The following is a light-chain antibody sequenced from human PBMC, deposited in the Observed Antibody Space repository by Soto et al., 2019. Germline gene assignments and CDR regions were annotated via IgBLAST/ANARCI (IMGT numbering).Light chain of an antibody. CDR1: QSFSSSY. J-gene: IGKJ1*01. V-gene: IGKV3-20*01. CDR2: GAT. Sequence: EIVLTQSPGTLSLSPGERATLSCRASQSFSSSYLAWYQQKPGQAPSLLIYGATIRATDIPDRFSGSGSGTDFTLTISRLEPEDFAVYYCQQYGSSPWTFGQGTKVEIK. CDR3: QQYGSSPWT.